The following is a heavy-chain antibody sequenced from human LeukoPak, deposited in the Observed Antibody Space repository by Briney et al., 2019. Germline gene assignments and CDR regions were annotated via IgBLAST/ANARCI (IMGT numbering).Heavy chain of an antibody. CDR2: IRYDGSNK. V-gene: IGHV3-30*02. CDR3: ANFRIGILGVAPLDV. J-gene: IGHJ6*04. Sequence: GGSLRLSCAASGFTFSSYGMHWVRQAPGKGLEWVAFIRYDGSNKYYADSVKGRFTISRDNSKNTMYVQMNSLRTEDTAVYYCANFRIGILGVAPLDVWGKGTTVTVSS. CDR1: GFTFSSYG. D-gene: IGHD3-3*01.